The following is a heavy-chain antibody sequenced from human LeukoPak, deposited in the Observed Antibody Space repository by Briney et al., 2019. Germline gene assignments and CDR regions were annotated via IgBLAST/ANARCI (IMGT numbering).Heavy chain of an antibody. J-gene: IGHJ4*02. CDR1: GFTFGSYA. D-gene: IGHD1-26*01. V-gene: IGHV3-23*01. Sequence: PGGSLRLSCAASGFTFGSYAMTWVRRSPGKGLEWVSTIGASGGGDTYYADSVKGRFTISRDNSKNTLYLQMKSQRAEDTAVYYCAKDDASGSYSHYWGQGTLVSVSS. CDR3: AKDDASGSYSHY. CDR2: IGASGGGDT.